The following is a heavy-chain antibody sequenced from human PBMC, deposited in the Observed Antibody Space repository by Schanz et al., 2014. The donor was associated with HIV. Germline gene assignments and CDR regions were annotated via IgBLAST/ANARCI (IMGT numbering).Heavy chain of an antibody. D-gene: IGHD3-10*01. Sequence: QVQLVESGGGVVQPGRSLRLSCAASGFTFSSYGMHWVRQAPGKGLEWVAVISYDGSNKYYADSVKGRFTISRDNSKNTLYLQMNSLRAEDTAVYYCARAMLISGTGYWTGENYWGQGTLVIVSS. CDR2: ISYDGSNK. V-gene: IGHV3-30*03. J-gene: IGHJ4*02. CDR3: ARAMLISGTGYWTGENY. CDR1: GFTFSSYG.